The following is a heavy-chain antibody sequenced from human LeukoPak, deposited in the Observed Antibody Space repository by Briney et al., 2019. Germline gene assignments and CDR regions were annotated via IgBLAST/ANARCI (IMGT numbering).Heavy chain of an antibody. CDR1: GFTFSSYA. D-gene: IGHD6-25*01. J-gene: IGHJ4*02. Sequence: GGSLRLSCAASGFTFSSYAMSWVRQAPGKGLEWVSTISGGGGRTWYADSVKGRFTISRDNSKNTVDVQLNSLRADDTAVYYCAKFRGSEKTAIDCWGQGTLVTVSS. CDR3: AKFRGSEKTAIDC. V-gene: IGHV3-23*01. CDR2: ISGGGGRT.